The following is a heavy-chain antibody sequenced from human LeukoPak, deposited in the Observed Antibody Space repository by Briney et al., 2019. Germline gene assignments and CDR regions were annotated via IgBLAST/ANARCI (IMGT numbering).Heavy chain of an antibody. V-gene: IGHV3-33*01. Sequence: PGGSLRLSCAASGFTFSSYGMHWVRQAPGKGLEWVAVIWYDGSNKYYADSAKGRFTISRDNSKNTLYLQMNSLRPEDTAVYYCARDPGDWGSGPFDIWGQGTMVAVSS. CDR2: IWYDGSNK. D-gene: IGHD7-27*01. J-gene: IGHJ3*02. CDR3: ARDPGDWGSGPFDI. CDR1: GFTFSSYG.